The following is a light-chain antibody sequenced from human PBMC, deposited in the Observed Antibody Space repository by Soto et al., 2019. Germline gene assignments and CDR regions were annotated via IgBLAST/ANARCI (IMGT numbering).Light chain of an antibody. CDR3: GTWDTSLGGV. J-gene: IGLJ3*02. V-gene: IGLV1-51*02. CDR1: SSNIRNNY. CDR2: EDN. Sequence: QSVLTQPPSWSAAPGQKVTISCSGSSSNIRNNYVSWYQQLPGTAPNLLIYEDNKRPSGIPDRFSGSKSGTSATLVITGLQTGDEADYYCGTWDTSLGGVFGGGTQLTVL.